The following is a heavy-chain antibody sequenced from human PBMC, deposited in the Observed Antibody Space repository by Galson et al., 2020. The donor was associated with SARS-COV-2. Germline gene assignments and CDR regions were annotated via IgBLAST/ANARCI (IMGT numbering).Heavy chain of an antibody. D-gene: IGHD1-26*01. CDR3: ARDASWAMFGLDV. Sequence: GGSLRLSCEVSGFTFNIYSINWVRQAPGKGLEWVSAISSSSDYIYYADSVKGRFTISRDNAKNSLYLQMTSLRAEDTAVYYCARDASWAMFGLDVWGQGTPVTVSS. CDR2: ISSSSDYI. V-gene: IGHV3-21*01. CDR1: GFTFNIYS. J-gene: IGHJ6*02.